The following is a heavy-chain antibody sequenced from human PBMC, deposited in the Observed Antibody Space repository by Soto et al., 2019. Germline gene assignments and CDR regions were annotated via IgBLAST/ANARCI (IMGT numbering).Heavy chain of an antibody. D-gene: IGHD3-22*01. V-gene: IGHV3-30*18. CDR1: GFTLSSYG. CDR3: AEDGYYDSSGSLSGYFDY. Sequence: PGGSLRLSCAASGFTLSSYGMHWVRQTPGKGLEWVAVISYDGSNKYYADSVKGRFTISRDNSKNTLYLQMNSLRAEDTAVYYCAEDGYYDSSGSLSGYFDYWGQGTLVTVSS. J-gene: IGHJ4*02. CDR2: ISYDGSNK.